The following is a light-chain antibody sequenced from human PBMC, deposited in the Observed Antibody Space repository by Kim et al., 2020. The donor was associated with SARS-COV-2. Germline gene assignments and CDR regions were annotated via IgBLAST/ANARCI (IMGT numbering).Light chain of an antibody. CDR1: SSDVGAYEN. V-gene: IGLV2-8*01. J-gene: IGLJ1*01. CDR2: QVR. CDR3: CSYARTSYV. Sequence: PGQSVTVSGTGSSSDVGAYENGFWYQQHPGKATKRMISQVRKRSSGVPDRFSGSKSGNTAALTVSGLQAEDEADYYCCSYARTSYVYGTGTKVTVL.